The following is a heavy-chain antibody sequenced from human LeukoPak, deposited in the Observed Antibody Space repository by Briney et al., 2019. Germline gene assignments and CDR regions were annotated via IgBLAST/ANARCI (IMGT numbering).Heavy chain of an antibody. CDR3: GRGSSFGDYYYYMDV. V-gene: IGHV3-72*01. CDR2: IRNKRQSYTT. D-gene: IGHD3-10*01. CDR1: GFTFSDHY. Sequence: QPGGSLRLSCAASGFTFSDHYMDWVRQGPGKGLEWVGRIRNKRQSYTTEYAASVKGRFTISRDDSKNSLYLQMNSLKTEDTAVYYCGRGSSFGDYYYYMDVGGKGTTVTVSS. J-gene: IGHJ6*03.